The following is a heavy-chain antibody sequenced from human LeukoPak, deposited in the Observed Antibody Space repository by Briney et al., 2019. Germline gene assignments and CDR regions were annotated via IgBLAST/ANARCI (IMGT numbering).Heavy chain of an antibody. CDR3: ATLYGSGSYGFFDY. J-gene: IGHJ4*02. Sequence: GASVKVSCKASGYTFTNYGISWVRQAPGQGLEWMGWISAYNGHTNYAQKLQGRVTMTTDTSTSTAYMELRSLRSDDTAVYYCATLYGSGSYGFFDYWGQGTLVTVSS. D-gene: IGHD3-10*01. CDR1: GYTFTNYG. V-gene: IGHV1-18*01. CDR2: ISAYNGHT.